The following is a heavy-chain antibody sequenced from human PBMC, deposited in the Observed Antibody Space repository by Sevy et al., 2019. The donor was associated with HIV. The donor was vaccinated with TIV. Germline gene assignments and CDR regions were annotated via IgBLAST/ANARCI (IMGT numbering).Heavy chain of an antibody. CDR2: IYSDSNT. CDR3: AKGLILEWSWYGMDV. V-gene: IGHV3-53*01. D-gene: IGHD3-3*01. Sequence: GGSLRLSCAASGFTVSSNYMSWVRQAPGKGLEGVSVIYSDSNTYYADSVKGRFTISRDNSKNTLYLQMKSLRAEDTAVYYCAKGLILEWSWYGMDVWGQGTTVTVSS. J-gene: IGHJ6*02. CDR1: GFTVSSNY.